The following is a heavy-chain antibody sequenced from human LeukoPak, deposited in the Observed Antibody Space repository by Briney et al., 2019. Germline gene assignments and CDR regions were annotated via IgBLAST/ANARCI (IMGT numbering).Heavy chain of an antibody. CDR1: GGSFSGYY. D-gene: IGHD5-18*01. Sequence: SETLSLTCAVYGGSFSGYYWSWIRQPPGKGLEWIGEINHSGSTNYNPSPKSRVTISVDTSKNQFSLKLSSVTAADTGVYYCARGIGYSYRGRWFDHWGQGTLVTVSS. V-gene: IGHV4-34*01. J-gene: IGHJ5*02. CDR2: INHSGST. CDR3: ARGIGYSYRGRWFDH.